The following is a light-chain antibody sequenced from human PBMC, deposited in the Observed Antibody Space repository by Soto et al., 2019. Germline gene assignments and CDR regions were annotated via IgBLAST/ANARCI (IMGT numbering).Light chain of an antibody. CDR1: QSLSGW. V-gene: IGKV1-5*01. Sequence: IQMPQSPSTLSASVGDRVTITCRASQSLSGWLAWYQQKPGKVPNLLIFDASSLQSGVPSRFSGSGSGTDFTLTISSLQPDDFATYYCQQYNSYAITFGQGTRLEIK. CDR2: DAS. J-gene: IGKJ5*01. CDR3: QQYNSYAIT.